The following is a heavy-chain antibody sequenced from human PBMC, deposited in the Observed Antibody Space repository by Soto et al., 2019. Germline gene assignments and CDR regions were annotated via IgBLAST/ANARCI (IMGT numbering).Heavy chain of an antibody. D-gene: IGHD3-16*01. CDR1: GFTFGNYG. CDR3: AKWGEVSHNPGGNYYYGMDV. J-gene: IGHJ6*02. CDR2: IFYGGRGK. Sequence: GGSLRLSCAASGFTFGNYGMHWVRQPPGKGLEWMSSIFYGGRGKYYADSVKGRFTISRDGSKHTLYLQMDSLRAEDPDVYYCAKWGEVSHNPGGNYYYGMDVWGQGTTVTVSS. V-gene: IGHV3-30*02.